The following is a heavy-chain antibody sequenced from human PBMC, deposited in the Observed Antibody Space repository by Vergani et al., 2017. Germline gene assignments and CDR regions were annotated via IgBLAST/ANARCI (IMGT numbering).Heavy chain of an antibody. CDR3: ARLRDFWSGYYTGSDAFDI. CDR2: IHASGTK. D-gene: IGHD3-3*01. CDR1: GASITSGSFY. Sequence: QLQLQESGPGLVKPSQTLSLTCTVSGASITSGSFYWSWIRQPAGKGLEWIGRIHASGTKNYNPSLRSRVTLSVDTSKNQLSLKMISMTAADTAVYYCARLRDFWSGYYTGSDAFDIWGQGTMVTVSS. V-gene: IGHV4-61*02. J-gene: IGHJ3*02.